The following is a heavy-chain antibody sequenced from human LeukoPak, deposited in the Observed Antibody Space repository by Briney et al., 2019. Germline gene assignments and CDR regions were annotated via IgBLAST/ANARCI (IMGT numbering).Heavy chain of an antibody. D-gene: IGHD3-3*01. CDR1: GGSISSSSYY. Sequence: PSETLSLTCTVSGGSISSSSYYWGWIRQPPGKGLEWIGSIYYSGSTYYNPSLKSRVTISVDTSKNQFSLKLSSVTAADTAVYYCARSPSTPFAFDYWGQGTLVTVSS. J-gene: IGHJ4*02. CDR2: IYYSGST. V-gene: IGHV4-39*07. CDR3: ARSPSTPFAFDY.